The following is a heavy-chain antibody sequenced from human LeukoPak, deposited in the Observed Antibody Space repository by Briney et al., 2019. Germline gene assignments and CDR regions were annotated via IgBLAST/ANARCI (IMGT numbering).Heavy chain of an antibody. D-gene: IGHD3-16*01. J-gene: IGHJ5*02. V-gene: IGHV3-23*01. Sequence: GGSLRLSSAASGVIISSYAMSWVRQAPGKGLEWVSAINGRGDNTYYADFVKGRFTISRDNSKSTVYLQMNSLRTEDTAVYYCAKDRVSPGFNWFDPWGQGTLVTVSS. CDR2: INGRGDNT. CDR1: GVIISSYA. CDR3: AKDRVSPGFNWFDP.